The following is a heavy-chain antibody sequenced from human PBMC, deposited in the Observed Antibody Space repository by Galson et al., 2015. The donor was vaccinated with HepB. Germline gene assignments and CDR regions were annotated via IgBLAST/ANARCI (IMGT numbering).Heavy chain of an antibody. V-gene: IGHV3-66*01. Sequence: SLRLSCAASGFTVSGNYMSWVRQAPGKGLERVSVIYSGDSTYYADSVKGRFTISRDNSKNTLYLQMNSLRAEDTAVYYCARAYCTSVSCYLDYWGQGTLVTVSS. CDR1: GFTVSGNY. D-gene: IGHD2-2*01. J-gene: IGHJ4*02. CDR3: ARAYCTSVSCYLDY. CDR2: IYSGDST.